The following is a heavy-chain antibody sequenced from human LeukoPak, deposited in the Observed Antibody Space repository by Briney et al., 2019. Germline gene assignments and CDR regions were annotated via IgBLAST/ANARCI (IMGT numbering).Heavy chain of an antibody. D-gene: IGHD1-26*01. Sequence: SETLSLTCAVYGGSSSGYYWSWIRQPPGKGLEWIGEINHNGTTNYSPSLKSRVTMSVDTSKNQFSLKLSSVTAADTAVYYCARDSLSSSSGRGYWGQGTLVTVSS. V-gene: IGHV4-34*01. J-gene: IGHJ4*02. CDR1: GGSSSGYY. CDR2: INHNGTT. CDR3: ARDSLSSSSGRGY.